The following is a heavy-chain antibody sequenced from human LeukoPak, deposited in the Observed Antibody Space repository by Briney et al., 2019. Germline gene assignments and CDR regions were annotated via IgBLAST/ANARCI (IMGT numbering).Heavy chain of an antibody. Sequence: GGSLRLSCAASGFTVSSNYMSWVRQAPGKGLEWVSGISGSGDSTYFADSVKGRFTISRDNSKNTLYLQMNSLRAEDTAVYYCAEFVGTGSWGQGTLVTVSS. CDR2: ISGSGDST. CDR3: AEFVGTGS. V-gene: IGHV3-23*01. CDR1: GFTVSSNY. J-gene: IGHJ5*02.